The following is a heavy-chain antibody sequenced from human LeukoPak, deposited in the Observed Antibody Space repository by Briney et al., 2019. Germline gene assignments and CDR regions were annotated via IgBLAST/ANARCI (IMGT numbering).Heavy chain of an antibody. CDR1: GGTFSSYA. CDR3: AREASYGAYVGAFDI. J-gene: IGHJ3*02. V-gene: IGHV1-69*06. D-gene: IGHD4-17*01. Sequence: SVKVSCKASGGTFSSYAISWVRQAPGQGLEWMGGIIPIFGTANYAQKFQGRVTITADKSTSTAYMELSSLRSEDTAVYYCAREASYGAYVGAFDIWGQGTMVTASS. CDR2: IIPIFGTA.